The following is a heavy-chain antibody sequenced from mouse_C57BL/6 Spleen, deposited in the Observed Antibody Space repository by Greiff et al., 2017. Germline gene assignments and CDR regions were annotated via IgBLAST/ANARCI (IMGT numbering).Heavy chain of an antibody. CDR3: ARGEYYYGSSLAWFAY. Sequence: VQLQQSGTELVKPGASVKLSCKASGYTFTSYWMHWVKQRPGQGLEWIGNINPSNGGTNYNEKFKSKATLTVDKSSSTAYMQLSSLTSEDSAVYYCARGEYYYGSSLAWFAYWGQGTLVTVSA. D-gene: IGHD1-1*01. V-gene: IGHV1-53*01. J-gene: IGHJ3*01. CDR2: INPSNGGT. CDR1: GYTFTSYW.